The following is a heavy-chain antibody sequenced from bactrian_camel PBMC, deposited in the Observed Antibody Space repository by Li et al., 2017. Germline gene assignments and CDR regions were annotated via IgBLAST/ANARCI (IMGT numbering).Heavy chain of an antibody. Sequence: HVQLVESGGGSVQTGGSLTLSCAAPEYIGTIYCMGWFRQAPGKQREGVADIDEDGSRNYADSVRGRFTISRDNAENTVFLQMNSLRPDDTATYYCAADPSFFIPTAADELKYDYWGQGTQVTV. CDR1: EYIGTIYC. D-gene: IGHD4*01. J-gene: IGHJ4*01. CDR3: AADPSFFIPTAADELKYDY. V-gene: IGHV3S53*01. CDR2: IDEDGSR.